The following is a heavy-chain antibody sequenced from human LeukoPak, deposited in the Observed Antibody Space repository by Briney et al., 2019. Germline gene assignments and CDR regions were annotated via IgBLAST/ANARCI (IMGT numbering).Heavy chain of an antibody. Sequence: ASVKVSCKVSGYTLTELSMHWVRQAPGKGLEWMGGFDPEDGETIYAQKFQGRVTMTEDTSTDTAYMELSSLRSEDTAVYYCAKDPLSSSDIVTPYYFDYWGQGTLVTVSS. J-gene: IGHJ4*02. CDR3: AKDPLSSSDIVTPYYFDY. CDR2: FDPEDGET. CDR1: GYTLTELS. D-gene: IGHD5-12*01. V-gene: IGHV1-24*01.